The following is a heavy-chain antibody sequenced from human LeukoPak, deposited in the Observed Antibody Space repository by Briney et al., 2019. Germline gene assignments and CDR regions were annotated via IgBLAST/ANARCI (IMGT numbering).Heavy chain of an antibody. CDR3: IGSSGWPSPFDY. V-gene: IGHV3-73*01. CDR1: GFTFSGST. J-gene: IGHJ4*02. D-gene: IGHD6-19*01. CDR2: IRSKANSYST. Sequence: GGSLRLSCAASGFTFSGSTIHWVRQASGKGLEWVGRIRSKANSYSTAYGASGKGRFTISRDDSKNTAYLQMNSLKTEDTAVYYCIGSSGWPSPFDYWGQGSLVTVSS.